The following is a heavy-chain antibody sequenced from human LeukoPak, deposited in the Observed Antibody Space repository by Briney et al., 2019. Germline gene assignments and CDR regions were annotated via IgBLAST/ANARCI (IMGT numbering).Heavy chain of an antibody. D-gene: IGHD2-15*01. CDR2: IYHSGST. CDR3: ARRSEFDNTHYHYFDY. CDR1: GGSIDSRSYY. V-gene: IGHV4-39*01. J-gene: IGHJ4*02. Sequence: PSETLSLTCTVSGGSIDSRSYYWDWIRQAPGKGLEWIGTIYHSGSTEYNPSLKSRVAIFVDTSKNQFSLILHSVAAADTVVYYRARRSEFDNTHYHYFDYWGQGALVTVSS.